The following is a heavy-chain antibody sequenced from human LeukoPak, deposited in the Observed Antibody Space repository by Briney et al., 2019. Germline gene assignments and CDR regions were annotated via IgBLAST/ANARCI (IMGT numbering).Heavy chain of an antibody. V-gene: IGHV3-74*01. Sequence: PGGSLRLSCAASGFTFSSYWMHWVRQAPGKGLVWVSRINTDGSSTSYADSVKGRFTISRDNAKNTLYLQMNSLRAEDTAVYYCAREWLKAAIDYWGQGTLVTVSS. D-gene: IGHD3-22*01. CDR1: GFTFSSYW. J-gene: IGHJ4*02. CDR2: INTDGSST. CDR3: AREWLKAAIDY.